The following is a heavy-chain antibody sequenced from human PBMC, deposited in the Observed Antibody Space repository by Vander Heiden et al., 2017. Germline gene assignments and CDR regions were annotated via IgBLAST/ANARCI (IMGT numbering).Heavy chain of an antibody. D-gene: IGHD6-19*01. CDR1: GGSISSSSYY. Sequence: QLQLQESGPGLVKPSETLSLTCTVSGGSISSSSYYWGWIRQPPGKGLEWIGSIYYSGSTYDNPSLKSRVTISVDTSKNQFSLKMRSVTAADTAVYYCARDRSGCIDYWGQGTLVTVYS. CDR2: IYYSGST. J-gene: IGHJ4*02. V-gene: IGHV4-39*02. CDR3: ARDRSGCIDY.